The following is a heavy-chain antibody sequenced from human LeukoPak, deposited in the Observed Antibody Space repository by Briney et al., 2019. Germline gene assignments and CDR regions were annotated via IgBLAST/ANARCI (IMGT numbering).Heavy chain of an antibody. D-gene: IGHD1-26*01. CDR1: GGAISSSSYY. CDR2: IYYSGST. V-gene: IGHV4-39*07. Sequence: SETLSLTCTVSGGAISSSSYYWGWIRQPPGQGLEWIGSIYYSGSTYYNPSLKSRVTISVDTSKNQFSLKLSSVTAADTAVYYCARDRFYSGSSPSYWYFDLWGRGTLVTVSS. J-gene: IGHJ2*01. CDR3: ARDRFYSGSSPSYWYFDL.